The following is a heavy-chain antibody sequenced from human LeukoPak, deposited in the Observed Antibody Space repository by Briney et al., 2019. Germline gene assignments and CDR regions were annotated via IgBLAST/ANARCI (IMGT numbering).Heavy chain of an antibody. Sequence: GASVKVSCTASGGTFSSYAISWVRQAPGQGLEWMGGIIPIFGTANYAQKFQGRVTITADESTSTAYMELSSLRSEDTAVYYCARERIQLWSGYYYGMDVWGQGTTVTVSS. CDR2: IIPIFGTA. CDR1: GGTFSSYA. CDR3: ARERIQLWSGYYYGMDV. J-gene: IGHJ6*02. D-gene: IGHD5-18*01. V-gene: IGHV1-69*13.